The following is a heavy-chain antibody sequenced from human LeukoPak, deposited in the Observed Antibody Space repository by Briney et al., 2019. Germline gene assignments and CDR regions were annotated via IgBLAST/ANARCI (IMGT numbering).Heavy chain of an antibody. CDR3: AAHYPGYCSGGSCYASY. CDR2: IYHSGST. D-gene: IGHD2-15*01. V-gene: IGHV4-59*11. J-gene: IGHJ4*02. CDR1: GGSISSHY. Sequence: PSETLSLTCTVSGGSISSHYWSWIRQPPGKGLEWIGYIYHSGSTNYNPSLKSRVTISVETSKSQFSLKLTSVTAADTAVYFCAAHYPGYCSGGSCYASYWGQGTLVTVSS.